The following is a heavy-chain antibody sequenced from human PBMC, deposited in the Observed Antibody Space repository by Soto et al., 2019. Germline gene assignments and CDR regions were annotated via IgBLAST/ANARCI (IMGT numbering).Heavy chain of an antibody. D-gene: IGHD3-10*01. V-gene: IGHV2-26*01. CDR3: ARFSGNSVELDY. Sequence: QVTLKESGPVLVNPTETLTLTCTVSGFSLSNARMGVSWIRQPPGKALEWLAHIFSNDEKSYSTSLKSRLTISKDTSKSQVVLTMTNMDPVDTATYYCARFSGNSVELDYWGQGTLVTVSS. CDR2: IFSNDEK. J-gene: IGHJ4*02. CDR1: GFSLSNARMG.